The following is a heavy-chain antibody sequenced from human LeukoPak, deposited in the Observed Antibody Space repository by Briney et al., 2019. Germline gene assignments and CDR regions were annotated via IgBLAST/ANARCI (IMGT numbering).Heavy chain of an antibody. Sequence: SETLSLTCAVYGGSFSGYYWSWIRQPPGKGLEWIGEINHSGSTNYNPSLKSRVTISVDTSKNQFSLKLSSVTAADTAVYYCANGRGIPYYFDYWGQGTLVTVSS. CDR2: INHSGST. D-gene: IGHD1-26*01. V-gene: IGHV4-34*01. J-gene: IGHJ4*02. CDR1: GGSFSGYY. CDR3: ANGRGIPYYFDY.